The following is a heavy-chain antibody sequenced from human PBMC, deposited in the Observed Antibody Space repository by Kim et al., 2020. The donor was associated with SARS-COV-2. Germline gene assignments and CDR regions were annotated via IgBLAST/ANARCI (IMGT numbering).Heavy chain of an antibody. CDR3: ARGVVITDDAFDI. V-gene: IGHV7-4-1*02. Sequence: YAQGFTGRFVFSLDTAVRTAYLQISSLKAEDTAVYYCARGVVITDDAFDIWGQGTMVTVSS. D-gene: IGHD3-22*01. J-gene: IGHJ3*02.